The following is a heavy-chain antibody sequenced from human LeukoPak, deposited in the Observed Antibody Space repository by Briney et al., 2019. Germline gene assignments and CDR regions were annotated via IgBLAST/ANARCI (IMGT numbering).Heavy chain of an antibody. D-gene: IGHD3-22*01. V-gene: IGHV4-4*07. CDR1: GGSIGSYY. CDR2: IYTSGGT. CDR3: ARGVFYYDTSGRGYYFDY. Sequence: SETLSLTCTVSGGSIGSYYWSWIRQPAGEGLEWVGRIYTSGGTVYNPSLKSRVTMSVDTSKNQFSLKLSSVTAADTAVYYCARGVFYYDTSGRGYYFDYWGQGTLVTVSS. J-gene: IGHJ4*02.